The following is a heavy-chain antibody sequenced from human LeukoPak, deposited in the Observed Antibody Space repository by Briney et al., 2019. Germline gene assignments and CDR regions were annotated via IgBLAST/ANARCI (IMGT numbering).Heavy chain of an antibody. CDR3: ARDGVVVAATQVSDYYYYYYMDV. J-gene: IGHJ6*03. V-gene: IGHV4-4*07. Sequence: SETLSLTCTVSGGSISSYYWSWIRQPARKGLEWIGRIYTSGSTNYNPSLKSRVTMSVDTSKNQFSLKLSSVTAADTAVYYCARDGVVVAATQVSDYYYYYYMDVWGKGTTVTVSS. CDR1: GGSISSYY. CDR2: IYTSGST. D-gene: IGHD2-15*01.